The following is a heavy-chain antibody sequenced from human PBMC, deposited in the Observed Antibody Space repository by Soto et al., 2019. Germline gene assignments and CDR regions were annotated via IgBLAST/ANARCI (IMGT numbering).Heavy chain of an antibody. J-gene: IGHJ4*02. D-gene: IGHD6-19*01. CDR2: INCGSGNT. CDR3: ARGYTSGWTFDF. Sequence: QVQLVQSGAEVKQPGASASVSCKASGYNFTTYVVHWLRQAPGQGPEWMGWINCGSGNTVYSQKFQGRVTFTRDTSARTAYMALNSLTSGDTDVYYCARGYTSGWTFDFWGRGTLGTVAS. V-gene: IGHV1-3*01. CDR1: GYNFTTYV.